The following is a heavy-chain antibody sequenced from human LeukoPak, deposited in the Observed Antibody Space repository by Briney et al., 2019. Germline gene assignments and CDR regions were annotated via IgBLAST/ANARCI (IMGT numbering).Heavy chain of an antibody. D-gene: IGHD3-22*01. Sequence: GGSLRLSCAASGFTFSSYWMSWVRQAPGKGLEWVANIKQDGSEKYYVDSVKGRFTISRDNAKNSLYLQMNSLRAEDTAVYYCARDLRDSSGYYYEENWFGPWGQGTLVTVSS. V-gene: IGHV3-7*03. CDR2: IKQDGSEK. CDR1: GFTFSSYW. J-gene: IGHJ5*02. CDR3: ARDLRDSSGYYYEENWFGP.